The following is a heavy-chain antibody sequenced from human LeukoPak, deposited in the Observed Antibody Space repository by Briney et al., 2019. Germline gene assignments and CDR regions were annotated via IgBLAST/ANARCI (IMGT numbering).Heavy chain of an antibody. CDR1: GFTFSNAW. V-gene: IGHV3-15*01. D-gene: IGHD6-19*01. J-gene: IGHJ4*02. Sequence: GGSLRLSCAASGFTFSNAWMSWVRQAPGKGLEWVGRIKSKTDGGTTDYAAPVKGRFTISRDDSKNTLYLQMNSLKTEDTAVYYCVRDTGSGWDFDYWGQGTLVTVSS. CDR3: VRDTGSGWDFDY. CDR2: IKSKTDGGTT.